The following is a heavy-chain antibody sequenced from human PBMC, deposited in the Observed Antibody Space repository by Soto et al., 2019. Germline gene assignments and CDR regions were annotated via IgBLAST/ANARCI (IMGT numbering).Heavy chain of an antibody. V-gene: IGHV3-48*02. CDR2: ISSSSSTI. J-gene: IGHJ6*02. D-gene: IGHD5-12*01. Sequence: PGGSLRLSCAASGFTFSSYSMNWVRQAPGKGLEWVSYISSSSSTIYYADSVKGRFTISRDNAKNSLYLQMNSLRDEDTAVYYCARDWPPRAVATYGMDVWGQGTTVTVSS. CDR1: GFTFSSYS. CDR3: ARDWPPRAVATYGMDV.